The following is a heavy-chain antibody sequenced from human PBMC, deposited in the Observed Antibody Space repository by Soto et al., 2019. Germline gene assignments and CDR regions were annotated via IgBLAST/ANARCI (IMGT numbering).Heavy chain of an antibody. V-gene: IGHV3-9*01. CDR3: AKEGRDSSGWYYFDY. Sequence: GGSLRLSCAASGFTFDDYAMHWVRQAPGKGLEWVSGISWNSGSIGYADSVKGRFTISRDNAKNSLYLQMNSLRAEDTALYYCAKEGRDSSGWYYFDYWGQGTLVTVSS. J-gene: IGHJ4*02. D-gene: IGHD6-19*01. CDR1: GFTFDDYA. CDR2: ISWNSGSI.